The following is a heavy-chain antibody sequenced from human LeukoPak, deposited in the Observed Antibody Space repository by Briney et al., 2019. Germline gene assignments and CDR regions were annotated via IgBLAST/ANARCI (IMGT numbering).Heavy chain of an antibody. J-gene: IGHJ6*02. D-gene: IGHD2-2*01. V-gene: IGHV3-49*03. CDR1: GFTFGDYA. CDR3: TRDQEDCSSTSCYAYYGMDV. CDR2: IRSKAYGGTT. Sequence: GGSLRLSCTASGFTFGDYAMSWFRQAPGKGLEWVGFIRSKAYGGTTEYAASVKGRFTISRDDSKSIAYLQMNSLKTEDTAVYYCTRDQEDCSSTSCYAYYGMDVWGQGITVTVSS.